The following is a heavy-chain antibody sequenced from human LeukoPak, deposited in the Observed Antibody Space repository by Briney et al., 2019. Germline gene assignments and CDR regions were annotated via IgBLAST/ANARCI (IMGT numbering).Heavy chain of an antibody. Sequence: GGSLRLSCAASGFTFSSYAMSWVRQAPGKGLEWVSAISGSGGSTYYADSVKGRFTISRDNSKNTLYLQMNSLRAEDTAVYYCAKDDWGWSSGWPVVLPDYWGQGTLVTVSS. J-gene: IGHJ4*02. D-gene: IGHD6-19*01. V-gene: IGHV3-23*01. CDR2: ISGSGGST. CDR1: GFTFSSYA. CDR3: AKDDWGWSSGWPVVLPDY.